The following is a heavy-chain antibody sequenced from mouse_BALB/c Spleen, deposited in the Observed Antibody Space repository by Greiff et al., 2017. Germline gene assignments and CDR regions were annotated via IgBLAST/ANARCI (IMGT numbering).Heavy chain of an antibody. CDR1: GYTFTSYV. Sequence: VQLKESGPELVKPGASVKMSCKASGYTFTSYVMHWVKQKPGQGLEWIGYINPYNDGTKYNEKFKGKATLTSDKSSSTAYMELSSLTSEDSAVYYCARRGAVVAIDYWGQGTTLTVSS. V-gene: IGHV1-14*01. D-gene: IGHD1-1*01. J-gene: IGHJ2*01. CDR2: INPYNDGT. CDR3: ARRGAVVAIDY.